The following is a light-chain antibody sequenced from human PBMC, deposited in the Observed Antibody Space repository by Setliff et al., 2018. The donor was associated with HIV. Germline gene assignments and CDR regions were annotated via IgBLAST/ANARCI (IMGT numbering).Light chain of an antibody. Sequence: ALTQPASVSWSPGQSITISCTGTSSDVGGYNYVSWYQQHPGKAPKLMIYDVSKRPSGVSNRFSGSKSGNTASLTISGPQAEDEADYYCCAYAGSSTTYVFGTGTKVTV. CDR1: SSDVGGYNY. CDR2: DVS. J-gene: IGLJ1*01. V-gene: IGLV2-23*02. CDR3: CAYAGSSTTYV.